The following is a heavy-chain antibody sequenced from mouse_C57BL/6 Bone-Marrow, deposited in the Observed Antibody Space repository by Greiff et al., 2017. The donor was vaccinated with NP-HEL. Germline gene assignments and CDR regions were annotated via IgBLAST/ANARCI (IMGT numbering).Heavy chain of an antibody. CDR1: GYTFTDHT. V-gene: IGHV1-78*01. CDR2: IYPRDGST. D-gene: IGHD2-4*01. J-gene: IGHJ3*01. CDR3: ARGRHYDYDWFAY. Sequence: VQLQESDAELVKPGASVKISCKVSGYTFTDHTIHWMKQRPEQGLEWIGYIYPRDGSTKYNEKFKGKATLTADKSSSTAYMQLNSLTSEDSAVYFCARGRHYDYDWFAYWGQGTLVTVSA.